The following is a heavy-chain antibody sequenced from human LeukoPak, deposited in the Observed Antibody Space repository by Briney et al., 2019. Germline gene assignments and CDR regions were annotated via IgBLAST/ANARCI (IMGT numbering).Heavy chain of an antibody. CDR2: IYHSGST. J-gene: IGHJ2*01. CDR1: GGSISSGGYY. V-gene: IGHV4-30-2*01. Sequence: SETLSLTCTVSGGSISSGGYYWSWIRQPPGKGLEWIGYIYHSGSTYYNPSLKSRVTISVDRSKNQFSLKLSSVTAADTAVYYCARDLLDMDWYFDLWGRGTLVTVSS. D-gene: IGHD2-2*03. CDR3: ARDLLDMDWYFDL.